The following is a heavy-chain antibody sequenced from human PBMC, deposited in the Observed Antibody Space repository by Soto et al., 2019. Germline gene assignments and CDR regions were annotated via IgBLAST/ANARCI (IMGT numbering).Heavy chain of an antibody. V-gene: IGHV4-4*07. CDR1: GGSINTCY. CDR2: IFCTGST. J-gene: IGHJ4*02. CDR3: AREGSYSAYNFAHGIQLWSFDF. Sequence: PSETLSLTCTVSGGSINTCYWSWCRQPPGKALAWMGRIFCTGSTSFGPSLESRVAMSVDTSKNHFSLNLSSVTAADMAVYYCAREGSYSAYNFAHGIQLWSFDFWGQGALVTVSS. D-gene: IGHD5-12*01.